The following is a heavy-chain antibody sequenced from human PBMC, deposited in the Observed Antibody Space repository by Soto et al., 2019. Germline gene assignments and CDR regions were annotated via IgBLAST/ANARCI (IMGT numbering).Heavy chain of an antibody. CDR2: IYYSGST. CDR1: GGSISSSSYY. J-gene: IGHJ4*02. D-gene: IGHD3-22*01. V-gene: IGHV4-39*01. CDR3: ARHAYYYDS. Sequence: SETLSLTCTVSGGSISSSSYYWGWIRQPPGKGLEWIGSIYYSGSTYYNPSLKSRVTISVDTSRNQFSLKLSSVTAADTAVYYCARHAYYYDSWGQGTLVTVS.